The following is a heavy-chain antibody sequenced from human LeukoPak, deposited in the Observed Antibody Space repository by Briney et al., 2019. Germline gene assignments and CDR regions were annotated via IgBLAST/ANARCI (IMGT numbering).Heavy chain of an antibody. D-gene: IGHD3-16*02. CDR3: ARTFTFGGVIDYFDY. CDR2: IYYSGST. CDR1: GGSTSSYY. V-gene: IGHV4-59*01. Sequence: SETLSLTCTVSGGSTSSYYWSWIRQPPGKGLEWIGYIYYSGSTNYNPSLKSRVTISVDTSKNQFSLKLSSVTAADTAVYYCARTFTFGGVIDYFDYWGQGTLVTVSS. J-gene: IGHJ4*02.